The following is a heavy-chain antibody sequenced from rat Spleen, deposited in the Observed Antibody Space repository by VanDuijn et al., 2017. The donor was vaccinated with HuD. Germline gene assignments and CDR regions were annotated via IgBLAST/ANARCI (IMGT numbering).Heavy chain of an antibody. J-gene: IGHJ3*01. D-gene: IGHD1-2*01. Sequence: EVQLVESGGGLVQPGRSMKLSCAASGFTFSNYYMAWVRQAPTKGLEWVASISTGGGNTYYLDSVKGRFTISRDNAKSTQYLQMDSLRPEDTATYYCTTDRDYYSSYIPRFAYWGQGTLVTVSS. CDR3: TTDRDYYSSYIPRFAY. V-gene: IGHV5-25*01. CDR1: GFTFSNYY. CDR2: ISTGGGNT.